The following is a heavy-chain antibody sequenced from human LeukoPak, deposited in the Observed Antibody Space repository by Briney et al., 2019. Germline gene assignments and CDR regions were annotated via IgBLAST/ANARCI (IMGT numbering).Heavy chain of an antibody. D-gene: IGHD2-21*02. CDR1: GYTFTGYY. CDR3: ARVRAYCGGDCSKYYFDY. J-gene: IGHJ4*02. CDR2: INPNSGGT. Sequence: ASVKVSCKASGYTFTGYYMHWVRQAPGQGLEWMGWINPNSGGTNYAQKFQGRVTMTRDTSISTAYMELSSLRSEDTAVYYCARVRAYCGGDCSKYYFDYWGQGTLVTVSS. V-gene: IGHV1-2*02.